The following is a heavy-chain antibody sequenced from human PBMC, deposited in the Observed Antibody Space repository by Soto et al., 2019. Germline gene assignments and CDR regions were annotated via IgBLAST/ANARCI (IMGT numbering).Heavy chain of an antibody. V-gene: IGHV3-23*01. CDR2: VTSTGTT. Sequence: GGSRRLSCAASGFTFSSYAMTWVRRAPGKGLEWVSTVTSTGTTHHADSVKGRFTISRDNSKKTLYLQMNSLRAEDTAVYYCCRAYCNAGSCYSFDYWGQGALVTVSS. CDR3: CRAYCNAGSCYSFDY. CDR1: GFTFSSYA. D-gene: IGHD2-15*01. J-gene: IGHJ4*02.